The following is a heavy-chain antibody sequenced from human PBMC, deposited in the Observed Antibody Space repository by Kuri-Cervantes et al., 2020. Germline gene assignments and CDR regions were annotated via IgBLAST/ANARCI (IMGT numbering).Heavy chain of an antibody. CDR1: GGTFSSYA. V-gene: IGHV1-69*05. Sequence: SVKVSCKASGGTFSSYAISWVRQAPGQGLEWMGGIIPIFGTANYAQKFQGRVTITTDESTSTAYMELRSLRSDDTAVYYCARNIGGIIAYSSGWYWFDPWGQGTLVTVSS. D-gene: IGHD6-19*01. J-gene: IGHJ5*02. CDR3: ARNIGGIIAYSSGWYWFDP. CDR2: IIPIFGTA.